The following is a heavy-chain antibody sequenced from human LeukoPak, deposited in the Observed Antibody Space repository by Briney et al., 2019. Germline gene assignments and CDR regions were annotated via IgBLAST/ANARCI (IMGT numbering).Heavy chain of an antibody. J-gene: IGHJ4*02. V-gene: IGHV1-2*02. Sequence: ASVKVSCEASGYTFSDYYMHWVRQAPGQGLESMGWINSNSGARNYAPKFQGRVTFSRDNSISTAYMELSSLRSDDTAIYYCARGRGGATTGFDHWGQGTLVTVSS. CDR3: ARGRGGATTGFDH. CDR1: GYTFSDYY. CDR2: INSNSGAR. D-gene: IGHD1-26*01.